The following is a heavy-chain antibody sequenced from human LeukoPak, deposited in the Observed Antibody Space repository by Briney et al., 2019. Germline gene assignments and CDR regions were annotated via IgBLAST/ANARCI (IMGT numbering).Heavy chain of an antibody. Sequence: GGSLRLSCAASGFTFGNSWMTWVRQAPGKGLEWVANINQYGNEKYYVDSVEGRFTISRDNVKNSLYLQMNSLRAEDTAVYYCARDPRYGGSYLSDYWGQGTLVTVSS. CDR3: ARDPRYGGSYLSDY. V-gene: IGHV3-7*01. J-gene: IGHJ4*02. CDR1: GFTFGNSW. D-gene: IGHD4-23*01. CDR2: INQYGNEK.